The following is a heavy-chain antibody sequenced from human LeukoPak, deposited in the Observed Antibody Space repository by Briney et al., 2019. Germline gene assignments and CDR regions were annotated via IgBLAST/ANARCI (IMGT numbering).Heavy chain of an antibody. D-gene: IGHD3-22*01. CDR2: INAHNGYV. Sequence: ASVKVSCKTSGFTFTSFGINWVRQAPGQGLEWMGWINAHNGYVNYAQKFHGRVTLTTDTSTTTAYMELTSLTSDDTAVYFCAKGAGSGYYYIRPDHFDYWGQGTQVTVSS. J-gene: IGHJ4*02. V-gene: IGHV1-18*01. CDR1: GFTFTSFG. CDR3: AKGAGSGYYYIRPDHFDY.